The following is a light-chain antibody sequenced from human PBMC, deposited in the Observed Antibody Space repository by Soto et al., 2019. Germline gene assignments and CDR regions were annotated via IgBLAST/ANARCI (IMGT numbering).Light chain of an antibody. CDR1: QGISNY. J-gene: IGKJ5*01. CDR3: PEHNIHPIT. CDR2: GVS. V-gene: IGKV1-17*03. Sequence: VKHSPSTLSASVGDRVTITCRASQGISNYLAWFQQRPGKVPKRLIYGVSSLQSGVPSRFSGSGSGTEFTLTISILQAEDCTTYYSPEHNIHPITFGQGTLLEN.